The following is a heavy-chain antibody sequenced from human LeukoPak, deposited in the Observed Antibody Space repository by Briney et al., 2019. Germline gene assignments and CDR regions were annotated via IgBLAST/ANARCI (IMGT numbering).Heavy chain of an antibody. V-gene: IGHV1-2*02. Sequence: ASVKVSCKASGYTFTGYYMHWVRQAPGQGLEWMGWINPNSGGTNYAQKFQGRVTMTRDTSISTAYMELSRLRSDDTAVCYCARDWVDSSDMDVWGQGTTVTVSS. CDR2: INPNSGGT. D-gene: IGHD3-22*01. J-gene: IGHJ6*02. CDR3: ARDWVDSSDMDV. CDR1: GYTFTGYY.